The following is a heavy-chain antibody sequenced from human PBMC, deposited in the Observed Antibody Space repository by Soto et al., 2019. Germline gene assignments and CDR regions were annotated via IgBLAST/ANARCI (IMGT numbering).Heavy chain of an antibody. J-gene: IGHJ6*02. Sequence: ASVKVSCKASGYTFTSYGISWVRQAPGQGLEWMGWISAYNGNTNYAQKLQGRVTMTTDTSTSTAYMELRSLRYDETAVYYCARDPSVVLMVYAIRDYYYYGMDVWGQGTTVTVSS. D-gene: IGHD2-8*01. CDR2: ISAYNGNT. CDR3: ARDPSVVLMVYAIRDYYYYGMDV. CDR1: GYTFTSYG. V-gene: IGHV1-18*01.